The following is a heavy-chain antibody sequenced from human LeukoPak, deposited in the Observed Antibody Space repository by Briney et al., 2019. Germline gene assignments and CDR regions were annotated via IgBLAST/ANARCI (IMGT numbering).Heavy chain of an antibody. D-gene: IGHD6-19*01. V-gene: IGHV4-59*06. Sequence: SETLSLTCTVSGGSISSYYWSWIRQHPGKGLEWIGYIYYSGSTYYNPSLKSRVTISVDTSKNQFSLKLSSVTAADTAVYYCARSVAVAANWFDPWGQGTLVTVSS. J-gene: IGHJ5*02. CDR3: ARSVAVAANWFDP. CDR1: GGSISSYY. CDR2: IYYSGST.